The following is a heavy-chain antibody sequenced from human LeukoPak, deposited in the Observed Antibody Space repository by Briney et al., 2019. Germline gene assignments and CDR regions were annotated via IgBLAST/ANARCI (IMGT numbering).Heavy chain of an antibody. J-gene: IGHJ4*02. Sequence: PGGSLRLSCAASGFTFSSYSMNWVRQAPGKGLEWVSSISSSSLYIYYADSVKGRFTISRDNAKNSLYLQMNSLRAEDTAVYYCARSTKSPYYFDYWGQGTLVTVSS. CDR1: GFTFSSYS. CDR3: ARSTKSPYYFDY. V-gene: IGHV3-21*01. CDR2: ISSSSLYI. D-gene: IGHD2-8*01.